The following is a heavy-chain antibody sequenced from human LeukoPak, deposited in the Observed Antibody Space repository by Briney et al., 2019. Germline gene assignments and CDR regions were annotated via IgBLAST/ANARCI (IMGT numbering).Heavy chain of an antibody. J-gene: IGHJ3*02. D-gene: IGHD3-3*01. CDR3: AVTYYDFWSGSHDAPEDAFDI. Sequence: PSETLSLACTVSGGSISSYYWSWIRQPAGKGLEWIGRFYTSGSTNYNPSLKSRVTMSVDTSKDQFSLKLSSLTAADTAVYYCAVTYYDFWSGSHDAPEDAFDIWGQGTMVTVSS. V-gene: IGHV4-4*07. CDR1: GGSISSYY. CDR2: FYTSGST.